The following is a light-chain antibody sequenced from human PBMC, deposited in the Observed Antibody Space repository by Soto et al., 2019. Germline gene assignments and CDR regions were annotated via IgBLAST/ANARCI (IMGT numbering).Light chain of an antibody. CDR2: GAV. CDR1: QSISSY. V-gene: IGKV1-39*01. Sequence: DIQMTQSPSSLSASVGGRVTVTCRASQSISSYLNWYQQKPGKAPKLLIYGAVNLQSGVPSRFSGSGSGTDFTLTISSLQPEDFVTYYCQQSYSSPRTFGGGTKVEIK. J-gene: IGKJ4*01. CDR3: QQSYSSPRT.